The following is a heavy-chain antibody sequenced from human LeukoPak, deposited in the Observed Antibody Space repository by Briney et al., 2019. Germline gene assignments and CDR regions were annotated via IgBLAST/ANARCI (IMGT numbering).Heavy chain of an antibody. Sequence: GGSLRLSCAASGFTFSSYWMSWVRQAPGKGLEWVSAISGSGGSTYYADSVKGRFTISRDNAKNSLYLQMNSLRAEDTAVYYCARDPPLSDSSSWYRDYWGQGTLVTVSS. J-gene: IGHJ4*02. CDR1: GFTFSSYW. CDR2: ISGSGGST. D-gene: IGHD6-13*01. CDR3: ARDPPLSDSSSWYRDY. V-gene: IGHV3-21*01.